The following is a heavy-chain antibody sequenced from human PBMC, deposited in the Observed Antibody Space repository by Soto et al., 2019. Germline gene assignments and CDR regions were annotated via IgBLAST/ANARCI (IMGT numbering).Heavy chain of an antibody. CDR1: EFTVSSYY. CDR2: IYSGGST. V-gene: IGHV3-53*01. J-gene: IGHJ6*02. Sequence: PGGSLRLSCAASEFTVSSYYMRWVRQAPGKGLECVSRIYSGGSTYYADSVKGRFTVSRDNSKNTLYLQINSLRAEDTAVYYCARVPEVYDDYYGMDVWGQGTTVTVSS. CDR3: ARVPEVYDDYYGMDV.